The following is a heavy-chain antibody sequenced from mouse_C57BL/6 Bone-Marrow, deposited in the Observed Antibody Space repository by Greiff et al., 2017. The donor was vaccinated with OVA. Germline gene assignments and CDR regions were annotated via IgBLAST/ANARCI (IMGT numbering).Heavy chain of an antibody. J-gene: IGHJ3*01. Sequence: QVQLQQSGAELVKPGASVKMSCKASGYTFTTYPIEWMKQNHGKSLEWIGNFHPYNDDTKYNEKFKGKATLTVEKSSSTVYLELSRVTSDDSAVDYCARPGDYDGDWFAYWGQGTLVTVSA. CDR2: FHPYNDDT. CDR3: ARPGDYDGDWFAY. V-gene: IGHV1-47*01. D-gene: IGHD2-4*01. CDR1: GYTFTTYP.